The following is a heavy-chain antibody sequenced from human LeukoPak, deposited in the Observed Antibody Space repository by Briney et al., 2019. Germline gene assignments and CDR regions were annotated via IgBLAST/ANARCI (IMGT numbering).Heavy chain of an antibody. Sequence: SETLSLTCTVSGYSISSGYYWGWIRQPPGKGLEWIGSIYHSGSTYYNPSLKSRVTISVDTSKNQFSLKLSSVTAADTAVYYCARHAFYYGSFDYWGQGTLVTVSS. V-gene: IGHV4-38-2*02. CDR1: GYSISSGYY. D-gene: IGHD3-10*01. CDR2: IYHSGST. CDR3: ARHAFYYGSFDY. J-gene: IGHJ4*02.